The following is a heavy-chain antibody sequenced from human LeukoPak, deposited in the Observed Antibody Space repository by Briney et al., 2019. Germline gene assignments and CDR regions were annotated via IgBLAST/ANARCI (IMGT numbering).Heavy chain of an antibody. J-gene: IGHJ4*02. D-gene: IGHD1-26*01. Sequence: SETLSLTCSVSGGSIGSSAYYWGWICQAPGKGLEWIGNVLHSGGTYYNPSLQSRVTISIDTSKNQFSLKMTSMTATDTALYYCARSKSGSYHSPFDYWGQGTLLIVSS. V-gene: IGHV4-39*01. CDR3: ARSKSGSYHSPFDY. CDR2: VLHSGGT. CDR1: GGSIGSSAYY.